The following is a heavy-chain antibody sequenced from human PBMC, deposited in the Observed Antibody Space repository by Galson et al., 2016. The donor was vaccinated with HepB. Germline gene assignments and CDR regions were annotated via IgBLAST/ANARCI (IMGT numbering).Heavy chain of an antibody. CDR2: VLYSGST. Sequence: SETLSLTCTVSGGSISSSSYYWGWIRQPPGKGLDWIGSVLYSGSTYYNPSLKSRVTISVDTSKNQFSLKLSSVTAADTAVYYCARTFWSGYYGAFDIWGQGTMVTVSS. V-gene: IGHV4-39*01. D-gene: IGHD3-3*01. CDR1: GGSISSSSYY. J-gene: IGHJ3*02. CDR3: ARTFWSGYYGAFDI.